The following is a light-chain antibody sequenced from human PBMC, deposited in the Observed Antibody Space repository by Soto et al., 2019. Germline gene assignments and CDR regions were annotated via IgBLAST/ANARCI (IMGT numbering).Light chain of an antibody. CDR2: EVS. V-gene: IGLV2-23*02. Sequence: QSALTQPASVSGSPGQSITISCTGTSSDVGNFNLVSWFQQHPGKAPKLMISEVSKRPSGVSNRFSGSKSGNTASLTISGLQAEDEADYYCCSYVGSSTLVFGGGTKLTVL. J-gene: IGLJ3*02. CDR1: SSDVGNFNL. CDR3: CSYVGSSTLV.